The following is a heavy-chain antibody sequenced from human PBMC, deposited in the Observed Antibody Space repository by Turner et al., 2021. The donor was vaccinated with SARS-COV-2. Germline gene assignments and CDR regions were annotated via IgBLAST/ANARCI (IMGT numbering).Heavy chain of an antibody. CDR2: ISSRSSYI. J-gene: IGHJ3*02. Sequence: VQLVEYGGGLVKPGVSLSLPCAASGFTFSPYSMNWVRQAPGKWLEWVSSISSRSSYIYDADSVKGRFTISRDNAKNSLYLQMNSLRAEDTAVYYCARARWHYYDSSGYYPDAFDIWGQGTMVTVSS. V-gene: IGHV3-21*01. CDR3: ARARWHYYDSSGYYPDAFDI. CDR1: GFTFSPYS. D-gene: IGHD3-22*01.